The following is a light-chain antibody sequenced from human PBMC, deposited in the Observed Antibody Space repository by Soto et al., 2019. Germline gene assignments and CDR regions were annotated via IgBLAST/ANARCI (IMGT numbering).Light chain of an antibody. Sequence: IVMTQSPTTLSVPPLDRSPLSSRASQSVSTNLAWYQQKPGQVPSLLIYGASTRASGISARFSGSGSGTEFTLTIGSLQSEDFAVYYCQQYSSSPSFGQGTRLET. J-gene: IGKJ5*01. CDR1: QSVSTN. V-gene: IGKV3-15*01. CDR3: QQYSSSPS. CDR2: GAS.